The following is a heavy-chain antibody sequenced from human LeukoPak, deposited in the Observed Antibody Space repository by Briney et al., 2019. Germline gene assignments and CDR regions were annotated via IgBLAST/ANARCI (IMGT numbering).Heavy chain of an antibody. CDR3: VRHRPRSSSWYGFDP. CDR1: GVSISSYY. V-gene: IGHV4-59*08. J-gene: IGHJ5*02. D-gene: IGHD6-13*01. CDR2: IYNSGSTNYNPSLTT. Sequence: PSETLSLTCSLSGVSISSYYWSWIRQPPGKGLEWIGYIYNSGSTNYNPSLTTNYNPSLKSRVTISVDTSRTQFSLNLSSVTAADTAVYYCVRHRPRSSSWYGFDPWSQGTLVTVSS.